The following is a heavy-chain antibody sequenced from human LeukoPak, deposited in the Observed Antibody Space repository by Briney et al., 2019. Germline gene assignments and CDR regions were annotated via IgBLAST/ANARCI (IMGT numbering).Heavy chain of an antibody. V-gene: IGHV4-39*07. Sequence: SETLSLTCTLSGGSISSSSYYWGWIRQPPGKGLEWIGSIYYSGSIYYNPSLKTRVPISVHTSKNQFSLKLIAVTAADSAVYYCARAKAVDYYDSSGLPLQTYYFDYWGQGTLVTVSS. CDR1: GGSISSSSYY. D-gene: IGHD3-22*01. CDR2: IYYSGSI. CDR3: ARAKAVDYYDSSGLPLQTYYFDY. J-gene: IGHJ4*02.